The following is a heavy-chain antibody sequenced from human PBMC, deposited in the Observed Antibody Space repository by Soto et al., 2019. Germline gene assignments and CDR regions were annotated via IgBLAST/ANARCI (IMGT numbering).Heavy chain of an antibody. V-gene: IGHV2-70*11. CDR3: ARIRVISGWFYGMDV. J-gene: IGHJ6*02. CDR2: IDWDDDK. D-gene: IGHD6-19*01. Sequence: SGPTLVNPTQTLTLTCTFSRVSLSSSGMCVSWIRQPPGKALEWLARIDWDDDKYYSTSLKTRLTISKDTSKNQVVLTMTNMDPVDTATYYCARIRVISGWFYGMDVWGQGNTVTVS. CDR1: RVSLSSSGMC.